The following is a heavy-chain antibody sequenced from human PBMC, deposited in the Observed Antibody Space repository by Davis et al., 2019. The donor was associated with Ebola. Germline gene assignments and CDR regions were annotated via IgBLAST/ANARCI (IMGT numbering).Heavy chain of an antibody. Sequence: ASVKVSCKASGYTFTAYYMHWVRQAPGQGPEWMGRINPNSGGTNYAQTFQGRVTMTRDTSISTAYMELSRLRSEDTAVYYCARSSGPYGDYVFDYWGQGTLVTVSS. J-gene: IGHJ4*02. CDR2: INPNSGGT. CDR3: ARSSGPYGDYVFDY. CDR1: GYTFTAYY. D-gene: IGHD4-17*01. V-gene: IGHV1-2*06.